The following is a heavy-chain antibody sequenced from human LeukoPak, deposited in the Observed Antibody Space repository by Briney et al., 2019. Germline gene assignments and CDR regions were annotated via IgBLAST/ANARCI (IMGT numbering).Heavy chain of an antibody. CDR2: IYTSGST. CDR1: GVSISSGSYY. J-gene: IGHJ5*02. CDR3: ARDLRMYSSGWYDDNWFDP. V-gene: IGHV4-61*02. Sequence: PSETLSLTCTVSGVSISSGSYYWSWIRQPAGKGLEWIGRIYTSGSTNYNPSLKSRVTISVDTSKNQFSLKLSSVTAADTAVYYCARDLRMYSSGWYDDNWFDPWGQGTLVTVSS. D-gene: IGHD6-19*01.